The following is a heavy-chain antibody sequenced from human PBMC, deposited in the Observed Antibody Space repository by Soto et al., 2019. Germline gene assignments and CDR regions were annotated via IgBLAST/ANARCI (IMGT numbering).Heavy chain of an antibody. Sequence: WLCXRLSGSASVFTFITYSMDLFRHAPGKGMEWVSSISSSSSYIYYAESVKGRFTISRENAKNSLYLKMNSLRAEDTAVYYCARRIEEAVSWLETWGQGTLV. J-gene: IGHJ5*02. CDR3: ARRIEEAVSWLET. V-gene: IGHV3-21*01. CDR1: VFTFITYS. CDR2: ISSSSSYI. D-gene: IGHD6-13*01.